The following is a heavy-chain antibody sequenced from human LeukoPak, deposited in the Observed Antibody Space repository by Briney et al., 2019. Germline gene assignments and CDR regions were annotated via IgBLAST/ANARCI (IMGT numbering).Heavy chain of an antibody. J-gene: IGHJ4*02. V-gene: IGHV3-43D*03. CDR1: GFTFDDYA. Sequence: GGSLRLSCAASGFTFDDYAMHWVRQAPGKGLEWVSLISWDGGSTYYADSVKGRFTISRDNSKNSLYLQMNSLRAEDTALYYCAKDVGGGATMVDYWGQGTLVTVSS. CDR3: AKDVGGGATMVDY. CDR2: ISWDGGST. D-gene: IGHD5-24*01.